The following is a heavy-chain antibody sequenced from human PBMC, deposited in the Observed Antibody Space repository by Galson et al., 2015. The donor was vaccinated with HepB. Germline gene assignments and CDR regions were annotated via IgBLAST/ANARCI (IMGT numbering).Heavy chain of an antibody. CDR1: GYSFINYG. V-gene: IGHV1-18*01. CDR2: VSTFNGNT. J-gene: IGHJ6*02. Sequence: SVKVSCKASGYSFINYGISWVRQAPGQGLEWMGWVSTFNGNTNYAQKFQGRVTMTTDTSTSTAYIDLRSLRSDDTAIYFCARRYSSGLTTSYYYGMDVWGQGTTVTVSS. CDR3: ARRYSSGLTTSYYYGMDV. D-gene: IGHD6-19*01.